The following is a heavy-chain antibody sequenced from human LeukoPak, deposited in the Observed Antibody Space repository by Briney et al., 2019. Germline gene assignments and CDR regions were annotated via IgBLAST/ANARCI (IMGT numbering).Heavy chain of an antibody. CDR2: ISGSGGDT. CDR3: AKERSSGWPFDY. Sequence: GGSLRLSCAASGFTFSSYAMSWVRQAPGKGLEWVSAISGSGGDTYYADSVKGRFTISRDNAKNTLYLQMNSLRADDTAVYYCAKERSSGWPFDYWGQGTLVTVSS. D-gene: IGHD6-19*01. J-gene: IGHJ4*02. CDR1: GFTFSSYA. V-gene: IGHV3-23*01.